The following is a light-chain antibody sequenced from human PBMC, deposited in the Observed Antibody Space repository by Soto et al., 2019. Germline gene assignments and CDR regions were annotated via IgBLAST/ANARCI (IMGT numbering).Light chain of an antibody. CDR1: QTVSSSC. CDR2: GVS. CDR3: QHYDNSAALT. J-gene: IGKJ4*01. V-gene: IGKV3-20*01. Sequence: EIVLTQSPGTLSLSPGESATLFCRASQTVSSSCLAWYQQKPGQAPRLLIYGVSSRATGIPDRFSGSGSGTDFTLTISRLQPEDFAVYYCQHYDNSAALTFGGGTNVVIK.